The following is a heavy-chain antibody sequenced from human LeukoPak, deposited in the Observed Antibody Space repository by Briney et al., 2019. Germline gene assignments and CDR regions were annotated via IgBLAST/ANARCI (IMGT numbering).Heavy chain of an antibody. CDR1: GGTFSSYA. CDR2: IIPIFGTA. Sequence: SVKVSCKASGGTFSSYAISWVRQAPGQGLEWMGGIIPIFGTANYAQKFQGRVTITADESTSTAYTELSSLRSEDTAVYYCARERGDIVVVPAAMDVWGQGTTVTVSS. CDR3: ARERGDIVVVPAAMDV. D-gene: IGHD2-2*01. V-gene: IGHV1-69*13. J-gene: IGHJ6*02.